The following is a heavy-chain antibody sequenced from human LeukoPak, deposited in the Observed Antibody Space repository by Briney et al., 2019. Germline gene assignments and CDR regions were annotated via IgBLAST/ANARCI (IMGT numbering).Heavy chain of an antibody. J-gene: IGHJ4*02. V-gene: IGHV3-23*01. Sequence: GGSLRLSCAASGFTFSIYAMSWVRQAPGKGLECVSGISGSGGNTYYADSVKGRFTISRDNSKNTLNLQMNSLSAEDTAVYYCAKGRGNSAFYYLDDWGQGTLVTVSS. CDR1: GFTFSIYA. D-gene: IGHD2/OR15-2a*01. CDR2: ISGSGGNT. CDR3: AKGRGNSAFYYLDD.